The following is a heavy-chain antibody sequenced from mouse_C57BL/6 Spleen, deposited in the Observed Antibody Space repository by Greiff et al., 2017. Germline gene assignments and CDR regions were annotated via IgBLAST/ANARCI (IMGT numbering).Heavy chain of an antibody. J-gene: IGHJ1*03. D-gene: IGHD4-1*01. CDR2: ISDGGSYT. CDR3: ERYLGHWYFDG. V-gene: IGHV5-4*01. Sequence: EVQVVESGGGLVKPGGSLKLSCAASGFTFSSYAMSWVRQTPEKRLEWVATISDGGSYTYYPDNVKGRFTISRDNAKNNLYLQMSHLKSEDTAMDYCERYLGHWYFDGWGTGTTVTVSS. CDR1: GFTFSSYA.